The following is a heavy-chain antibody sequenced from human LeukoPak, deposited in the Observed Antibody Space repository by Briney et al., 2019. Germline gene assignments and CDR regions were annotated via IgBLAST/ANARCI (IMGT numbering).Heavy chain of an antibody. Sequence: SQTLSLTCAISGDSVSSNSAAWNWIRQSPSRGLEWLGRTYYRSKWYNDYAVSVKSRITINPDTSKNQFSLQLNSVTPGDTAVYYCARAAPQWPNSYYYYGMDVWGQGTTVTVSS. CDR3: ARAAPQWPNSYYYYGMDV. CDR2: TYYRSKWYN. D-gene: IGHD6-19*01. J-gene: IGHJ6*02. CDR1: GDSVSSNSAA. V-gene: IGHV6-1*01.